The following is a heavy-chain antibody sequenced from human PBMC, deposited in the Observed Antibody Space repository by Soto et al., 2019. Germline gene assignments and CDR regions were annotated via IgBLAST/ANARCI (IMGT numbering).Heavy chain of an antibody. J-gene: IGHJ5*02. CDR3: ARDQPYRPNSSEP. CDR2: SESGGDT. Sequence: EVQVVESGGGLVQPGGSLRLSCAASGFNVSTNFMTWVRQAPGKGLEWVSVSESGGDTYYADSVKGRFTISRDNSKNMLFLQMNNLRAEDTAIYYCARDQPYRPNSSEPWGQGTLVTVSS. V-gene: IGHV3-66*01. D-gene: IGHD3-16*02. CDR1: GFNVSTNF.